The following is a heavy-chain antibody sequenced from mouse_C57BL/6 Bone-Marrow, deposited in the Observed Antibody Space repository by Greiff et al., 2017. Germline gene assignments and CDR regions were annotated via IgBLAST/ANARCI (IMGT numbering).Heavy chain of an antibody. J-gene: IGHJ3*01. CDR3: ARSGWFFAY. V-gene: IGHV1-64*01. CDR1: GYTFTSYW. CDR2: IHPNSGST. D-gene: IGHD2-3*01. Sequence: VQLQQPGAELVKPGASVKLSCKASGYTFTSYWMHWVKQRPGQGLEWIGMIHPNSGSTNYNEKLQSKATLTVDKSSVTSYMQLSSLTSEDSAVYYCARSGWFFAYWGQGTLVTGSA.